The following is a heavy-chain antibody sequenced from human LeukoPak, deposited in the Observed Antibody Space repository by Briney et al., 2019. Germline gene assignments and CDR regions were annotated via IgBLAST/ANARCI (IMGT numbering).Heavy chain of an antibody. CDR2: VRSDGTGP. D-gene: IGHD1-26*01. Sequence: GGSLGLSCAASGFTFSSYWMHWVRQVPGKGLMWVSRVRSDGTGPTYAASVKGRFTTSRDNAKNTLYLQMNSLRVEDTAVYYCARSTSGTYDYWGQGTSVIVSS. CDR3: ARSTSGTYDY. V-gene: IGHV3-74*03. J-gene: IGHJ4*02. CDR1: GFTFSSYW.